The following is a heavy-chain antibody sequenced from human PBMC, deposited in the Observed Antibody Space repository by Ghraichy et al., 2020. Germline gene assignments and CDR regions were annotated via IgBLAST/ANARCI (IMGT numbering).Heavy chain of an antibody. Sequence: GGFLRLSCAASGFTFSDYWMNWVRQAPGKGLEWVANIKQDGSEKNYVGSVKGRFTISRDNAKNSLYLQMNSLRAEDTAVYFCARVGYYGSGHSGYWGQGTLVTVSS. CDR3: ARVGYYGSGHSGY. CDR1: GFTFSDYW. V-gene: IGHV3-7*01. J-gene: IGHJ4*02. CDR2: IKQDGSEK. D-gene: IGHD3-10*01.